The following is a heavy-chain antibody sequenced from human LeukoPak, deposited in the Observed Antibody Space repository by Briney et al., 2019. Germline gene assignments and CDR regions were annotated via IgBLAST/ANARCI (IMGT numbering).Heavy chain of an antibody. J-gene: IGHJ4*02. CDR2: IYWDDDK. V-gene: IGHV2-5*02. CDR3: AHKDTGSVHFDY. CDR1: GFSFTTGGVG. Sequence: SGPTLVKPTQTLTLTCTFSGFSFTTGGVGVGWIRQPPGKALEWLALIYWDDDKRYSPSLKSRLTTTKDTSKKQVVLTMTNMDPADTATYYCAHKDTGSVHFDYWGQGTLVTVSS. D-gene: IGHD5-18*01.